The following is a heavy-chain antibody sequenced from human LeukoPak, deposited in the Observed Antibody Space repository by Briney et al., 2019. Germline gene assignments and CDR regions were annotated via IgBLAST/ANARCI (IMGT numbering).Heavy chain of an antibody. D-gene: IGHD6-19*01. CDR1: GFTFGTYA. CDR3: ARDFRGALAGTRSYYFDS. Sequence: SGGSLRLSCTASGFTFGTYAMNWVRQAPGKGLEWVSGISGSGVSTYYADSVKGRFTISRDNSKNTLYLQMNSLRAEDTAVYYCARDFRGALAGTRSYYFDSWGQGTLVTVSS. CDR2: ISGSGVST. V-gene: IGHV3-23*01. J-gene: IGHJ4*02.